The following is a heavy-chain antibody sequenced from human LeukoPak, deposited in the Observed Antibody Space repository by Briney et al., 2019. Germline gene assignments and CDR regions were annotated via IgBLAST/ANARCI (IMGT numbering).Heavy chain of an antibody. D-gene: IGHD1-26*01. CDR2: ISGSGGSA. V-gene: IGHV3-23*01. CDR3: AKGSEWELLESATDY. Sequence: PGGSLRLSCAASGFTFSSYAMSWVRQAPGKGLEWVSAISGSGGSAHYADSVKGRFTISRDNSKNTLYLQMNSLRAEDTAVYYCAKGSEWELLESATDYWGQGTLVTVSS. J-gene: IGHJ4*02. CDR1: GFTFSSYA.